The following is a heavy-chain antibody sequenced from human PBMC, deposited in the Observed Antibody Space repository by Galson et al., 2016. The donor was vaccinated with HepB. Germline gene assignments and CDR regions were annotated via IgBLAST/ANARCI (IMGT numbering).Heavy chain of an antibody. CDR3: ARDGEYYYGSGSYAET. V-gene: IGHV3-53*01. Sequence: SLRLSCAASGFSVSSNYMSWVRQAPGKGLQWVSVIFSGGSTYYADSVKGRFTISRDNSKNTLHLQMNSLRAVDTAVYYCARDGEYYYGSGSYAETWGQGTLVTVSS. D-gene: IGHD3-10*01. CDR2: IFSGGST. J-gene: IGHJ5*02. CDR1: GFSVSSNY.